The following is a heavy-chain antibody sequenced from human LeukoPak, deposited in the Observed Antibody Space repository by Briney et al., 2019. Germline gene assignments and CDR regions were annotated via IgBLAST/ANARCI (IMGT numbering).Heavy chain of an antibody. CDR1: GYTFTSYY. CDR2: INPSGGST. V-gene: IGHV1-46*01. J-gene: IGHJ6*02. D-gene: IGHD5-24*01. Sequence: ASVKVSCKASGYTFTSYYMHWVRQAPGQGLEWMGMINPSGGSTSYAQKFQGRVTMTRDTSTSTVYMELSSLRSEDTAVYYCARSTKPPRFYYGMDVWGQGTTVTVSS. CDR3: ARSTKPPRFYYGMDV.